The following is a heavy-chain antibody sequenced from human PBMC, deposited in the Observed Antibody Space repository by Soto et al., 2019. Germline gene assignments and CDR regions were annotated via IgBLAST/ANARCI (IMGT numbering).Heavy chain of an antibody. D-gene: IGHD6-13*01. CDR2: IYHIGST. CDR1: GGSISSSNW. J-gene: IGHJ6*02. CDR3: AIAAAGTGGVYYGMEV. Sequence: SETLSLTCAVSGGSISSSNWWSWVRQPPGKGLEWIGEIYHIGSTNYNPSLKSRVTISVDKSKNQFSLKLSSVTAADTAVYYCAIAAAGTGGVYYGMEVWGQGTRVTFSS. V-gene: IGHV4-4*02.